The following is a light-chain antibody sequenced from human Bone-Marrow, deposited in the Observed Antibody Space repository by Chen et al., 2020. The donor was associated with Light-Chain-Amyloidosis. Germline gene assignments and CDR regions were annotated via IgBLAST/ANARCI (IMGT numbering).Light chain of an antibody. Sequence: SYVLTPPPWVSVPPGQQAPIACGGNNIGSTSVHWYQQTPGQAPLLVVYDDSDRPSGIPERLSGSNSGNTATLTISRVEAGDEADYYCQVWDRSSDRPVFGGGTKLTVL. CDR2: DDS. CDR1: NIGSTS. V-gene: IGLV3-21*02. J-gene: IGLJ3*02. CDR3: QVWDRSSDRPV.